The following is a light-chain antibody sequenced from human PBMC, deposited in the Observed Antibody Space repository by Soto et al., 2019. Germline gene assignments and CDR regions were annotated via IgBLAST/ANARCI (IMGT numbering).Light chain of an antibody. CDR3: CSYAGSYTWV. Sequence: QSALTQPRSGSGSPGQSVTISCTGTSSDVGDYNSVSWYQQHPGKAPKLMIYDVSERPSGVPDRFSGSKSGNTASLTISGLQAEDEADYYCCSYAGSYTWVFGGGTQLTVL. CDR1: SSDVGDYNS. CDR2: DVS. J-gene: IGLJ3*02. V-gene: IGLV2-11*01.